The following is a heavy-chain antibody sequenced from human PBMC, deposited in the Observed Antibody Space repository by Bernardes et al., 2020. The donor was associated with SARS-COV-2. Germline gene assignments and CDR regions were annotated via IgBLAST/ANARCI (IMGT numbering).Heavy chain of an antibody. Sequence: ASVKVSCKTSSYTLSNYGFTWVRQATGQGLEWMGWISGYNGNTNYAQKFQDRVTMTTDRSTSTAYMEMRDLRSDDTAVYYCALGSGTSVTGENDYWGQGTLVTVSS. CDR3: ALGSGTSVTGENDY. CDR1: SYTLSNYG. V-gene: IGHV1-18*04. J-gene: IGHJ4*02. D-gene: IGHD1-1*01. CDR2: ISGYNGNT.